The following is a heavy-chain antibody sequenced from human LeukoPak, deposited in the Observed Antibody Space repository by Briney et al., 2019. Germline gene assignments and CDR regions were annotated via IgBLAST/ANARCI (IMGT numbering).Heavy chain of an antibody. J-gene: IGHJ6*04. CDR2: INPNSGGT. Sequence: GASVKVSCKASGYTFTGYYMHWVRQAPGQGLEWMGWINPNSGGTNYAQKFQGRVTMTRDTSISTAYMELSRLRSDDTAVYYCARERALRFLEDDNSMDVWGKGTTVTVSS. CDR1: GYTFTGYY. D-gene: IGHD3-3*01. V-gene: IGHV1-2*02. CDR3: ARERALRFLEDDNSMDV.